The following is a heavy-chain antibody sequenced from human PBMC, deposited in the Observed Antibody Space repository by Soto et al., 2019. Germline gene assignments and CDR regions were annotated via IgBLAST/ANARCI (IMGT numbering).Heavy chain of an antibody. J-gene: IGHJ4*02. V-gene: IGHV4-30-2*01. CDR3: ARSREFDY. CDR2: IFPSGTT. Sequence: KSSETLSLTCGVSGGSLSGATYSWNWIRQTPGKGLEWIGYIFPSGTTYYNPSLRSRVTISIDVSKNQFSLSLRSLTAADTAVYYCARSREFDYWSQGTLVTVPQ. CDR1: GGSLSGATYS.